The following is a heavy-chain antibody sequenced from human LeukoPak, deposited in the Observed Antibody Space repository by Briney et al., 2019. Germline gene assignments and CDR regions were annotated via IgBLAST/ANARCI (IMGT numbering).Heavy chain of an antibody. D-gene: IGHD3-10*01. CDR2: ISSSSSYI. CDR3: ARDRSTMVRGAHYFDY. Sequence: PGGSLRPSCAASGFTFSSYSMNWVRQAPGKGLEWVSSISSSSSYIYYADSVKGRFTISRDNAKNSLYLQMNGLRAEDTAVYYCARDRSTMVRGAHYFDYWGQGTLVTVSS. V-gene: IGHV3-21*01. CDR1: GFTFSSYS. J-gene: IGHJ4*02.